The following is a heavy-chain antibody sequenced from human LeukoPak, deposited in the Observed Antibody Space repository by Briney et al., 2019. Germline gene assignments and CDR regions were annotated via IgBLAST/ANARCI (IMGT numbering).Heavy chain of an antibody. CDR1: GDSISTYC. J-gene: IGHJ4*02. CDR3: ARAVGGDGSGSL. V-gene: IGHV4-59*01. D-gene: IGHD3-10*01. Sequence: SETLSLTCTVSGDSISTYCWSWIRQPPGKGLEWIGYIYYRVTSDYNPSLKSRVTMSVDMSTRQISLKLSSVTAADTAVYYCARAVGGDGSGSLWGPGTLVTVSS. CDR2: IYYRVTS.